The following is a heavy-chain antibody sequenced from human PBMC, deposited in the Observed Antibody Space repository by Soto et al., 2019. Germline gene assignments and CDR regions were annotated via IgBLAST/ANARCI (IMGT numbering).Heavy chain of an antibody. CDR2: VDSAGSGT. CDR3: ATVFEH. Sequence: VPLVESGGGSVQPGGSLRLSCVASGITFSGYWMHWVRQVPGKGLVWVARVDSAGSGTSYADSVKGRFTISRDNAKNTLPLQMDSLRVEDTAVYYCATVFEHWGQGTPVTVSS. V-gene: IGHV3-74*01. J-gene: IGHJ4*02. CDR1: GITFSGYW.